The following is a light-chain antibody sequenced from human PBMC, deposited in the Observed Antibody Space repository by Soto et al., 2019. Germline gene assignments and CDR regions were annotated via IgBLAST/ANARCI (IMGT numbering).Light chain of an antibody. CDR2: GAS. CDR3: QQYNNWPTT. Sequence: IVMMQSPATLSVSPGERATLSCRASQSVSSNLAWYQQKPGQAPRLLIYGASTRATGIPARFSGSGSGTEFTLTISSLQSEDFAVYYCQQYNNWPTTFGQGTKV. J-gene: IGKJ1*01. V-gene: IGKV3-15*01. CDR1: QSVSSN.